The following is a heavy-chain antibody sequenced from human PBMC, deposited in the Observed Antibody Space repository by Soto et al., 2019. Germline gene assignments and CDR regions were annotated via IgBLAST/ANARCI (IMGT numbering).Heavy chain of an antibody. D-gene: IGHD3-16*02. CDR1: GFTFSNAW. J-gene: IGHJ3*02. Sequence: GGSLRLSCAASGFTFSNAWMSWVRQAPGKGLEWVGRIKSKTDGGTTDYAAPVKGRFTISRDDSKNTLYLQMNSLKTEDTAVNYCTTEVRGVIVISEDAFDIWGQGTMVTVSS. CDR2: IKSKTDGGTT. V-gene: IGHV3-15*01. CDR3: TTEVRGVIVISEDAFDI.